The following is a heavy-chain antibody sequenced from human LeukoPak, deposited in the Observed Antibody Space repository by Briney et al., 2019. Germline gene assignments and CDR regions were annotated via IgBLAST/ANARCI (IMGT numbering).Heavy chain of an antibody. D-gene: IGHD6-13*01. CDR1: GYSFTSYW. CDR2: IYPGDSDT. CDR3: ARTIAAAGKYYYGMDV. Sequence: GESLKISCKGSGYSFTSYWIGWVRQMPGKGLEWMGIIYPGDSDTRYSPSFQGQVTISADKSISTAYLQWSSLKASDTAMYYCARTIAAAGKYYYGMDVWGQGTTVTVSS. J-gene: IGHJ6*01. V-gene: IGHV5-51*01.